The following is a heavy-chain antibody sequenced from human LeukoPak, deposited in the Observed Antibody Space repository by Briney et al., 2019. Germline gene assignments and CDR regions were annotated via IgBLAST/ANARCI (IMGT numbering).Heavy chain of an antibody. CDR3: ARLTYGSRWFDP. CDR2: IYYSGST. CDR1: GGSISSYY. J-gene: IGHJ5*02. V-gene: IGHV4-59*08. D-gene: IGHD3-16*01. Sequence: PSETLSLTCTVSGGSISSYYWSWIRQPPGKGLEWIGYIYYSGSTNYNPSLKSRVTISVYTSKKQFSLKLSSVTAADTAVYYCARLTYGSRWFDPWGQGTLVTVSS.